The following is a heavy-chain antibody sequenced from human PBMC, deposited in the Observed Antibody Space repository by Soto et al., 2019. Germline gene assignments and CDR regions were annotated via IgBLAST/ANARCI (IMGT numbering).Heavy chain of an antibody. Sequence: PGGSLRLSCAASGFTFADYSLTWVRQAPGKGLEWVSSISGIGSTTYYADSVKGRFTISRDNSKNSLYLEMNSLRAEDTALYYCARLRYCSRMTCPTFDSWGQGAPVTVSS. CDR2: ISGIGSTT. V-gene: IGHV3-23*01. CDR1: GFTFADYS. D-gene: IGHD2-2*01. J-gene: IGHJ4*02. CDR3: ARLRYCSRMTCPTFDS.